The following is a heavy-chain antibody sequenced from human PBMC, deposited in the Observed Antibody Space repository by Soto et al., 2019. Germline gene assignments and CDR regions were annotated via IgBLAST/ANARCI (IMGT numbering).Heavy chain of an antibody. Sequence: EVQLLESGEGLVQPGGSLKLSCAASGFTFSSYAMSWVRQAPGKGLEWVSGIGGSGDNTYYADSVKGRFTISRDNSKNTLFLQMNSLRAEDTAEYYCARVVRYFDTPYGMDVWGQGTTVTVSS. CDR1: GFTFSSYA. V-gene: IGHV3-23*01. D-gene: IGHD3-9*01. J-gene: IGHJ6*02. CDR3: ARVVRYFDTPYGMDV. CDR2: IGGSGDNT.